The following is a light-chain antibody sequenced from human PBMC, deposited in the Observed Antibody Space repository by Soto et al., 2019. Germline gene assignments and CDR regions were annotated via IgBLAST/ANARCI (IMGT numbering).Light chain of an antibody. CDR2: WAS. CDR3: QQYLSTPFT. V-gene: IGKV4-1*01. Sequence: DIVMTQSPDSLALSLGERATIQCKSSQTLFYTSSNKNYLAWYQQRPGQPPKLLIYWASDRESGVPNRFSGSGSGTDFTLTISGLQAEDVALYYCQQYLSTPFTFAPGTRLDI. CDR1: QTLFYTSSNKNY. J-gene: IGKJ3*01.